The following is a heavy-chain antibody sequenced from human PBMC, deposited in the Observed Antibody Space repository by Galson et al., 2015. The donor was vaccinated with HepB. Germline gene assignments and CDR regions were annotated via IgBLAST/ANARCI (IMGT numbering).Heavy chain of an antibody. CDR2: IYYSGST. J-gene: IGHJ6*02. CDR3: ALSIAARPGPWGTMDV. CDR1: GGSISRDGCY. Sequence: SETLSLTCTVSGGSISRDGCYWGWIRQPPGRGLEWIGSIYYSGSTFYNPSLKSRVTMSVDTSKNQFSLQLSSVTAADTAVYYCALSIAARPGPWGTMDVWGQGTTGSVSS. D-gene: IGHD6-6*01. V-gene: IGHV4-39*01.